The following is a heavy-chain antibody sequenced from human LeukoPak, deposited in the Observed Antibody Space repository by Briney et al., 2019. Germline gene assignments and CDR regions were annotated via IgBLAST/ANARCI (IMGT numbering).Heavy chain of an antibody. Sequence: ASVKVSCKASGYTFTGYYMHWVRQAPGQGLEWMGWINPNSGGTNYAQKFQGRVTMTRDMSTSTVYMELSSLRSEDTAVYYCARTSGSQSRFDYWGQGTLVTVSS. V-gene: IGHV1-2*02. CDR2: INPNSGGT. CDR1: GYTFTGYY. CDR3: ARTSGSQSRFDY. J-gene: IGHJ4*02. D-gene: IGHD1-26*01.